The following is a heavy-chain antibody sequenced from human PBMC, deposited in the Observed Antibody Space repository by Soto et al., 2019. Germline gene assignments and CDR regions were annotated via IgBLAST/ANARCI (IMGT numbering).Heavy chain of an antibody. CDR1: GSVIRSTNYF. CDR3: ARRERAAGTDWWFDP. Sequence: PSETLSLTCTVSGSVIRSTNYFWAWIRQPPGKGLEWIGSIYYNDNTYYSPSLKSRVTISVDTSKNQFSLKLSSVTAADTAVYYCARRERAAGTDWWFDPWGQGTLVTVSS. D-gene: IGHD6-13*01. V-gene: IGHV4-39*01. CDR2: IYYNDNT. J-gene: IGHJ5*02.